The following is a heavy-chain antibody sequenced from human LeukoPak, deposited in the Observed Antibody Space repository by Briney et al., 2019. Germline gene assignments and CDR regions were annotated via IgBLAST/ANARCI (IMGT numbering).Heavy chain of an antibody. Sequence: GESLKISCKGSGYSFRSYWISWVRQMPGKGLEWMGRIDPTDSYTDYSPSFEGHVTISVDRSITTAYLRWSSLKASDTAMYFCASSRAGTLKVHNWFDPWGQGSLVTVSS. V-gene: IGHV5-10-1*01. CDR1: GYSFRSYW. J-gene: IGHJ5*02. CDR3: ASSRAGTLKVHNWFDP. CDR2: IDPTDSYT. D-gene: IGHD6-19*01.